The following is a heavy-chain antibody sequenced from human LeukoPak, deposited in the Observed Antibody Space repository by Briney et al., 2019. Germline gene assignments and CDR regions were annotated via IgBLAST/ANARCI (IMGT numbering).Heavy chain of an antibody. Sequence: SETLSLTCAVSGGTISSRNWWSWVRQPPGKGLEWIWEIYHSGSTNYNPSLKSRVTIAVDKSKNQFSLKLSSVTAADTAVYYCARLGYYYDSSGHYVDYWGQGTLVTVSS. D-gene: IGHD3-22*01. V-gene: IGHV4-4*02. J-gene: IGHJ4*02. CDR2: IYHSGST. CDR1: GGTISSRNW. CDR3: ARLGYYYDSSGHYVDY.